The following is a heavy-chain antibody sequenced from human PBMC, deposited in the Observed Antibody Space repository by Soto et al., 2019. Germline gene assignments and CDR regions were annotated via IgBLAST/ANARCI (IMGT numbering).Heavy chain of an antibody. CDR1: GFTFSSNA. V-gene: IGHV3-23*01. CDR3: AKSLNINWKNWFDP. Sequence: EVQLLESGGGLVQPGGSLRLSCAASGFTFSSNAMNWVRQAPGKGLEWVSVISGTGGRIYYADSVKGRVTISRDNSKNTLYLEMNSLRVEDTAVYYCAKSLNINWKNWFDPWGQGTLVTVSS. D-gene: IGHD1-1*01. J-gene: IGHJ5*02. CDR2: ISGTGGRI.